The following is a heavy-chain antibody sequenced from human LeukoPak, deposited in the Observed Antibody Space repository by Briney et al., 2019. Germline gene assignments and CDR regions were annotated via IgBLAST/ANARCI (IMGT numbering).Heavy chain of an antibody. Sequence: PSETLSLTCTVFGGSIWSYHWSWVRQSPGKGLEWIGYVYYSGSTYYNPSLKSRVTMSVDTSKNQFSLNQISVTAADTAVYYCARLSTAVAGNLFDYWGQGTLVTVSS. CDR3: ARLSTAVAGNLFDY. V-gene: IGHV4-59*04. D-gene: IGHD6-19*01. CDR2: VYYSGST. J-gene: IGHJ4*02. CDR1: GGSIWSYH.